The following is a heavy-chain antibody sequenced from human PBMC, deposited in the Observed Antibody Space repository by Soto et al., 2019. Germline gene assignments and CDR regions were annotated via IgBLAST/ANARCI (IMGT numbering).Heavy chain of an antibody. CDR1: GGTFSSYA. D-gene: IGHD3-22*01. V-gene: IGHV1-69*13. J-gene: IGHJ4*02. CDR2: IIPIFGTA. Sequence: ASVKVSCKASGGTFSSYAISWVRQAPGQGLEWMGGIIPIFGTANYAQKFQGRVTITADESTSTAYMELSSLRSEDTAVYYCSRDLWPYYYDSSGHMAIWLYWGQGTLVTVSS. CDR3: SRDLWPYYYDSSGHMAIWLY.